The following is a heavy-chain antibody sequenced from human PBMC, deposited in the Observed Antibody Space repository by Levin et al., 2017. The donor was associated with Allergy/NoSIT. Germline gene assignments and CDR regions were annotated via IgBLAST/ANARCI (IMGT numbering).Heavy chain of an antibody. CDR2: IYPGDSDT. Sequence: KVSCKGSGYSFTSYWIGWVRQMPGKGLEWMGIIYPGDSDTRYSPSFQGEVTISADTSISLAYMQWSSLMTSDTAMYYCATHLGPYGSGGYGGNWFDPWGQGTLVTVSS. CDR3: ATHLGPYGSGGYGGNWFDP. V-gene: IGHV5-51*01. CDR1: GYSFTSYW. J-gene: IGHJ5*02. D-gene: IGHD3-10*01.